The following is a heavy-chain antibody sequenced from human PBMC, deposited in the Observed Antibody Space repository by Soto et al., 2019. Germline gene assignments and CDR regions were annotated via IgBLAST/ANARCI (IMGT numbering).Heavy chain of an antibody. CDR1: GFTFSSYG. CDR3: VRDRFRSVYYYDYCYDMDV. CDR2: IWYDGSNT. J-gene: IGHJ6*02. V-gene: IGHV3-33*01. Sequence: PGGSLRLSCAASGFTFSSYGMHWVRQAPGKGLEWVAVIWYDGSNTYYADSVKGRFTISRDNSKNTLYLQMNSLRAEDTAVYYCVRDRFRSVYYYDYCYDMDVWGQGTTVTVSS. D-gene: IGHD3-3*01.